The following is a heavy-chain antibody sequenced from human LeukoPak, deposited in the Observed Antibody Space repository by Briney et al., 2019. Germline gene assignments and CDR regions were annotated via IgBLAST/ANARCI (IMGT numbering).Heavy chain of an antibody. V-gene: IGHV4-31*03. CDR3: ATKRSGISWYDY. J-gene: IGHJ4*02. CDR1: GGSISSGAHS. CDR2: IYYTGTT. Sequence: SQTLSLTCTVSGGSISSGAHSWSWVRQHPGEGLEWIGYIYYTGTTYYNPSLTSRVTISVDTSKNQFSLKLSSVTAADTAVYYCATKRSGISWYDYWGQGTLVTVSS. D-gene: IGHD3-3*01.